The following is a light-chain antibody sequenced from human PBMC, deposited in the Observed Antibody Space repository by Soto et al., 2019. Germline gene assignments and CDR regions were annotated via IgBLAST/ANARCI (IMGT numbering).Light chain of an antibody. CDR3: SSYTSSSTWV. J-gene: IGLJ3*02. CDR1: SSDVGGYNY. V-gene: IGLV2-14*03. Sequence: QSVLTQPASVSGSPGQSITFSCTGTSSDVGGYNYVSWYQHHPGKAPKLMIYDASNRPSGVSNRFSGSKSANTASLTISGLQAEDEADYYCSSYTSSSTWVFGGGTKLTVL. CDR2: DAS.